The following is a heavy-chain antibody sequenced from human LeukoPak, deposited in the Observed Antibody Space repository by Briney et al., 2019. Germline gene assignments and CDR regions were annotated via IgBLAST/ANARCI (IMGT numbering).Heavy chain of an antibody. CDR3: ARVRIAAHYYYGMDV. V-gene: IGHV3-11*01. Sequence: GGSLRLSCAASGFTFSDYYMSWIRQAPGKGLEWVSYISSSGSTIYYADSVKGRFTISRDNAKNSLYLQMNSLRAEDTAVYYCARVRIAAHYYYGMDVWGQGTTVTVSS. J-gene: IGHJ6*02. CDR1: GFTFSDYY. D-gene: IGHD6-25*01. CDR2: ISSSGSTI.